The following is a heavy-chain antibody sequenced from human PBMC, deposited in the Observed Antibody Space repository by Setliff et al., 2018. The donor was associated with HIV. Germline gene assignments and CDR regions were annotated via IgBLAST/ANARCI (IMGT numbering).Heavy chain of an antibody. CDR2: IIPIFGTA. J-gene: IGHJ6*03. CDR3: ARGSIAAPKHYYYMNV. CDR1: GGTFSSYA. D-gene: IGHD6-6*01. V-gene: IGHV1-69*05. Sequence: SVKVSCKASGGTFSSYAISWVRQAPGQGLEWMGGIIPIFGTANYAQRFQGRVTITTDASTSTAYMELSSLRSEDTAVYYCARGSIAAPKHYYYMNVWGKGTTVTVSS.